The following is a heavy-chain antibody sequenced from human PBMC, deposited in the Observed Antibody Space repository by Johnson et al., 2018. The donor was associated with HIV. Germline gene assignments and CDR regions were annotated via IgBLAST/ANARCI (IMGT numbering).Heavy chain of an antibody. Sequence: VQLVESGGGLVKPGGSLRLSCAASGFTFSDYYMTWIRQAPGKGLEWVSYISSSGSTIYSADSVTGRFTISRDNSKNTLYLQMNSLRAEDTAVCYCAKDYPTSNWAVPDAFDIWGQGTMVTVSS. D-gene: IGHD7-27*01. J-gene: IGHJ3*02. CDR1: GFTFSDYY. CDR3: AKDYPTSNWAVPDAFDI. CDR2: ISSSGSTI. V-gene: IGHV3-11*01.